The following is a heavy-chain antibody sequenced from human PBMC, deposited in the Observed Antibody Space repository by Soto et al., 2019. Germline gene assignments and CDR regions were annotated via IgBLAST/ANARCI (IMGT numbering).Heavy chain of an antibody. J-gene: IGHJ6*02. CDR3: ASYGSGRSMDV. CDR1: GYTFTSYD. CDR2: MNPNSGNT. Sequence: ASVKVSCKASGYTFTSYDFNWVRQATGQGLEWMGWMNPNSGNTGYAQKFQGRVTRTRNTSISTAYMELNSLRSEDTAVYYCASYGSGRSMDVWGQGTTVTVSS. V-gene: IGHV1-8*01. D-gene: IGHD3-10*01.